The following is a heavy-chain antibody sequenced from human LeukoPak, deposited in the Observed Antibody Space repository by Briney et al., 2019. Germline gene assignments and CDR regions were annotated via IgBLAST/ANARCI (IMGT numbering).Heavy chain of an antibody. CDR2: INPNSGGT. J-gene: IGHJ6*03. Sequence: ASVKVSCKASGYTFTGYYMHWVRQAPGQGLEWMGWINPNSGGTNYAQKFQGRVTMTRDTSISTAYMELSRLRSDDTAVYYCASGGVVAATSDGDYMDVWGKGTTVTISS. CDR1: GYTFTGYY. CDR3: ASGGVVAATSDGDYMDV. D-gene: IGHD2-15*01. V-gene: IGHV1-2*02.